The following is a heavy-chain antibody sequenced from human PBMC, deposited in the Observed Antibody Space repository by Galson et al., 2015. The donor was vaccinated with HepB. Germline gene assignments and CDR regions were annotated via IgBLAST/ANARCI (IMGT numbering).Heavy chain of an antibody. Sequence: SVKVSCKASGYTFTSYAMHWVRQAPGQRLEWMGWINAGNGNTKYSQKFQGRVTITRDTSASTAYMELSSLRSEDTAVYYCARGQKWELPLSDYWGQGTLVTVSS. CDR2: INAGNGNT. V-gene: IGHV1-3*01. J-gene: IGHJ4*02. CDR3: ARGQKWELPLSDY. D-gene: IGHD1-26*01. CDR1: GYTFTSYA.